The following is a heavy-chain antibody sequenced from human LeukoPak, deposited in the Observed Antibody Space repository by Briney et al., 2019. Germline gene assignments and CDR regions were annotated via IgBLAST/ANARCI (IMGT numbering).Heavy chain of an antibody. V-gene: IGHV3-30*18. J-gene: IGHJ4*02. Sequence: GGSLRLSCAASGFNFNDYGIHWVRQAPGKGLEWVTVISYNGNNQYYADSVKGRFTISRDNAKNSLYLQMNSLRVEDTAVYYCAKEGRSLQTYWGQGTLVTVSS. CDR2: ISYNGNNQ. CDR3: AKEGRSLQTY. D-gene: IGHD5-24*01. CDR1: GFNFNDYG.